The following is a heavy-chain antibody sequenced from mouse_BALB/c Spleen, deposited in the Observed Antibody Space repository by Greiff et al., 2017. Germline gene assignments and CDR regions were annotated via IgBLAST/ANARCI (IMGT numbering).Heavy chain of an antibody. Sequence: EVQRVESGGGLVKPGGSLKLSCAASGFTFSSYAMSWVRQTPEKRLEWVASISSGGSTYYPDSVKGRFTIPRDNARNILYLQMSSLRSEDTAMYYCAREDGSSYVAMDYWGQGTSVTVSS. CDR1: GFTFSSYA. D-gene: IGHD1-1*01. CDR3: AREDGSSYVAMDY. J-gene: IGHJ4*01. CDR2: ISSGGST. V-gene: IGHV5-6-5*01.